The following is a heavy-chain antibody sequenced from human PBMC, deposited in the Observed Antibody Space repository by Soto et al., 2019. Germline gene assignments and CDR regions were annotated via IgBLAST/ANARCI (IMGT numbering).Heavy chain of an antibody. CDR1: GFTFSSYN. Sequence: GGSLRLSCAASGFTFSSYNMNWVRQAPGKGLEWVASISSSSSYIYYADSVKGRFTISRDNAKSSLYLEMNSLRAEDTAVYYCARALVESGAYYSYCYGMAVWGKGSTVAVSS. V-gene: IGHV3-21*01. CDR2: ISSSSSYI. J-gene: IGHJ6*01. D-gene: IGHD2-15*01. CDR3: ARALVESGAYYSYCYGMAV.